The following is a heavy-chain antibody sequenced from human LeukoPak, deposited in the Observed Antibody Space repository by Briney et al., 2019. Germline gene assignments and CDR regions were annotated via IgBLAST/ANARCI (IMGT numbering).Heavy chain of an antibody. D-gene: IGHD2-2*01. CDR3: ARYCTSTSCAFEY. CDR1: GFTFGNYA. CDR2: IGGSGGSP. Sequence: GGSLRLSCAASGFTFGNYAMTWVRQAPGEGLEWVSSIGGSGGSPIYADSVKGRFTISRDNSKSTLYLQMNSLRAEDTAIYYCARYCTSTSCAFEYWGQGTLVTVSS. J-gene: IGHJ4*02. V-gene: IGHV3-23*01.